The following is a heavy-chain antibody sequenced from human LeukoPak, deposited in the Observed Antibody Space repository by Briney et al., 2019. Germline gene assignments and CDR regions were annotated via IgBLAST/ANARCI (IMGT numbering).Heavy chain of an antibody. Sequence: SETLSLTCTVSGGSISSYYWSWIRQPPGKGLEWIGYIYYGGSTNYNPSLKSRVTISVDTSKNQFSLKLSSVTAADTAVYYCARTSHYGGNSDYWGQGTLVTVSS. CDR1: GGSISSYY. D-gene: IGHD4-23*01. CDR2: IYYGGST. V-gene: IGHV4-59*01. J-gene: IGHJ4*02. CDR3: ARTSHYGGNSDY.